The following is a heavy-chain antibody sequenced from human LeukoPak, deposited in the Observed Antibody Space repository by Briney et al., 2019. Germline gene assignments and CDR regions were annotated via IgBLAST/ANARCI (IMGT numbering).Heavy chain of an antibody. J-gene: IGHJ4*02. Sequence: SETLSPTCTVSGGSISSSSYYWGWIRQPPGKGLEWIGNIYYSGSTYYNPSLKSRVTISVDMSKNQFSLKLRSVTAADTAVYYCARNYYQYSSSTAYGYWGQGTLVTVSS. CDR3: ARNYYQYSSSTAYGY. D-gene: IGHD6-6*01. V-gene: IGHV4-39*01. CDR1: GGSISSSSYY. CDR2: IYYSGST.